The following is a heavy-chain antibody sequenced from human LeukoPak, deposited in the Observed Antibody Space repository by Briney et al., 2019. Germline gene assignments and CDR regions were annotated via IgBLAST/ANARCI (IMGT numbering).Heavy chain of an antibody. V-gene: IGHV1-46*01. Sequence: ASVKVSCKASGYTFTSYYMHWVRQAPGQGLEWMGIINPSGGSTSYAQKFQGRVTITADKSTSTAYMELSSLRSEDTAVYYCARERGSPDYGGNHYYYYYMDVWGKGTTVTVSS. CDR2: INPSGGST. CDR1: GYTFTSYY. CDR3: ARERGSPDYGGNHYYYYYMDV. J-gene: IGHJ6*03. D-gene: IGHD4-23*01.